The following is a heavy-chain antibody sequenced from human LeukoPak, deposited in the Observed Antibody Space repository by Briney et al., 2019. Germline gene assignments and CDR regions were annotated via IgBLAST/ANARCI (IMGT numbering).Heavy chain of an antibody. J-gene: IGHJ4*02. Sequence: APMKGPCQAFCFTFSRFGISRVRPAPGQGLGWIGWINAYKGNTNYAQKLQGRVTMTTDTSTSTAYMELRSLRSDDTAVYYCARDHGPTYYYDSSGYYPFDYWGQGTLVTVSS. CDR2: INAYKGNT. D-gene: IGHD3-22*01. CDR1: CFTFSRFG. V-gene: IGHV1-18*01. CDR3: ARDHGPTYYYDSSGYYPFDY.